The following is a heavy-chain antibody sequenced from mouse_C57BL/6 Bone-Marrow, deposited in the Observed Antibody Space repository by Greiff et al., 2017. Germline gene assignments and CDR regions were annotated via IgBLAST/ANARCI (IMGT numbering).Heavy chain of an antibody. Sequence: EVKLQESGPELVKPGASVKISCKASGYSFTDYNMNWVKQSNGKSLEWIGVINPNYGTTSYNQKFKGKATLTVDQSSSTAYMQLNSLTSEDSAVYYCARSSYYSNYEVAYWGQGTLVTVSA. V-gene: IGHV1-39*01. CDR2: INPNYGTT. CDR3: ARSSYYSNYEVAY. J-gene: IGHJ3*01. CDR1: GYSFTDYN. D-gene: IGHD2-5*01.